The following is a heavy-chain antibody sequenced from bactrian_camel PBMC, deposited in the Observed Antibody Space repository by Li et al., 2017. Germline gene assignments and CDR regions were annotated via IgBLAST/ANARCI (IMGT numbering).Heavy chain of an antibody. CDR1: GFAFNRYW. J-gene: IGHJ4*01. CDR2: MNSGTSTG. D-gene: IGHD6*01. Sequence: VQLVESGGGLVQPGGSLRISCVASGFAFNRYWMYWVRQAPGKGLEWVSGMNSGTSTGTYSASAKGRSTISRDNAKNLLYLQMNSLKTEDTAVYYCAVGSRTTEEYKNRGQGTQVTVS. V-gene: IGHV3S1*01. CDR3: AVGSRTTEEYKN.